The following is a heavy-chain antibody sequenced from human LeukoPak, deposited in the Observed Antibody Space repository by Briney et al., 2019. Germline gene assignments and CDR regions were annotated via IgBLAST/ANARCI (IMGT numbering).Heavy chain of an antibody. V-gene: IGHV4-30-4*08. CDR2: INHSGST. CDR3: ARGMRSPSDYDGSGSHPPGY. Sequence: SQTLSLTCTASGGSISSGDYYWSWIRQPPGKGLEWIGEINHSGSTNYNPSLKRRVTISVDTSKNQFSLKLSSVTAADMAVYYCARGMRSPSDYDGSGSHPPGYWGQGTLVTVSS. D-gene: IGHD3-10*01. CDR1: GGSISSGDYY. J-gene: IGHJ4*02.